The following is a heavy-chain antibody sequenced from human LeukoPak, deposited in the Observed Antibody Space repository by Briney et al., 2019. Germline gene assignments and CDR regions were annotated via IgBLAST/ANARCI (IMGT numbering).Heavy chain of an antibody. Sequence: ASVKVSCKASGYTFTSYYIHWVRQAPGQGLEWMGILSPSGGSTSYAQKSQGRVTMTRDTSTSTVYMELSSLRSDDTAVYYCAREQLVGTYYFDYWGQGTLVTVSS. V-gene: IGHV1-46*01. CDR1: GYTFTSYY. CDR3: AREQLVGTYYFDY. D-gene: IGHD6-6*01. CDR2: LSPSGGST. J-gene: IGHJ4*02.